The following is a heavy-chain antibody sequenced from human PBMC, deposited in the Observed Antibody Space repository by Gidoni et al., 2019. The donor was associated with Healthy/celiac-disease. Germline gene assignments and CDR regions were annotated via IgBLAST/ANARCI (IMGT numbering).Heavy chain of an antibody. CDR2: INHSGST. J-gene: IGHJ6*03. V-gene: IGHV4-34*01. CDR1: GGSFSGYY. Sequence: QVQLQQWGAGLLKPSETLSLTCAVYGGSFSGYYWSWIRQPPGKGLEWIGEINHSGSTNYNPSLKSRVTISVDTSKNQFSLKLSSVTAADTAVYYCARGSKHPKGPAATYYYYMDVWGKGTTVTVSS. CDR3: ARGSKHPKGPAATYYYYMDV. D-gene: IGHD2-2*01.